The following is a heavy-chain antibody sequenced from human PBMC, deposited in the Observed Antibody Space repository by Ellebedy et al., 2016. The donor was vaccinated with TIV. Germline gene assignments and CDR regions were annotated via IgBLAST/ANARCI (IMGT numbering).Heavy chain of an antibody. Sequence: AASVKVSCKASGGTFSSYAISWVRQAPGQGLEWMGRIIPILGIANYAQKFQGRVTITADKSTSTAYMELSSLRSEDTAVYYCARGPPKGYNWSYWGQGTLVTVSS. CDR1: GGTFSSYA. J-gene: IGHJ4*02. CDR3: ARGPPKGYNWSY. D-gene: IGHD5-24*01. V-gene: IGHV1-69*04. CDR2: IIPILGIA.